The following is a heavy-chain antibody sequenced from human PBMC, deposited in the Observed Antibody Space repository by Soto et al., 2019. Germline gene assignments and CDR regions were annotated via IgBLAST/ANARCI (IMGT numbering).Heavy chain of an antibody. D-gene: IGHD3-22*01. CDR2: IYHSGII. CDR1: GYSISSGYY. V-gene: IGHV4-38-2*02. Sequence: SETLSLTCTVSGYSISSGYYWGWIRQPPGKGLEWVGSIYHSGIIYYTPSLKSRVTISVDTSKNQFSLELTSVTAADTAVYYCARDYDYCYDSSNLYSLPFDAWGQGALVTVSS. J-gene: IGHJ4*02. CDR3: ARDYDYCYDSSNLYSLPFDA.